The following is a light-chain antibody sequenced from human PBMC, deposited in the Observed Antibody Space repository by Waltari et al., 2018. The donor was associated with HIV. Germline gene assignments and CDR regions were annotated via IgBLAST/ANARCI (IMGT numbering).Light chain of an antibody. J-gene: IGLJ2*01. Sequence: SSANIGEGYDVHWYQKYPGTAPKLLIFQNINRTAGVPDLFSGSKSVTSASLVITGLQAEDEADYYCQSYDRRLMWVFGGGTSLTV. CDR3: QSYDRRLMWV. CDR1: SANIGEGYD. CDR2: QNI. V-gene: IGLV1-40*01.